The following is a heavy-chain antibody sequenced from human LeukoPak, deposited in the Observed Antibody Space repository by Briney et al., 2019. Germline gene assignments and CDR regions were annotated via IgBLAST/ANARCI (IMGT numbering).Heavy chain of an antibody. CDR1: GFTFSNYA. V-gene: IGHV3-30-3*01. Sequence: PGGSLRLSCAASGFTFSNYAMHWVRQAPGKGLEWVALIPYDGSNKYYADSVRGRFTISRDNSKNTLYLQMNSLRAEDTAVYYCARDLSRVPQGFDYWGQGTLVTVSS. J-gene: IGHJ4*02. D-gene: IGHD1-1*01. CDR2: IPYDGSNK. CDR3: ARDLSRVPQGFDY.